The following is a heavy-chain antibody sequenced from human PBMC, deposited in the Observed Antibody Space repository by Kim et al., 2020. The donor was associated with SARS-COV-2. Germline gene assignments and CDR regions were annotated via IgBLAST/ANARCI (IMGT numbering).Heavy chain of an antibody. CDR3: TTDHRTAAAGNRYYYYGMDV. V-gene: IGHV3-15*01. Sequence: GGSLRLSCAASGFTFSNAWMSWVRQAPGKGLEWVGRIKSKTDGGTTDYAAPVKGRFTISRDDSKNTLYLQMNSLKTEDTAVYYCTTDHRTAAAGNRYYYYGMDVWGQETTVTVSS. CDR2: IKSKTDGGTT. CDR1: GFTFSNAW. D-gene: IGHD6-13*01. J-gene: IGHJ6*02.